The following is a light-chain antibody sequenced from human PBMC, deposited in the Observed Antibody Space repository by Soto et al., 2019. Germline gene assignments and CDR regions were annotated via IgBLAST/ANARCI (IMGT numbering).Light chain of an antibody. Sequence: AIRMTQSPSSLSSSVGDRVTISFLASQDIRNTLAWFQQKPGEAPKLLIFAASNLQSGVPSRFSGSGSVTDFTLAITSLQPEDFATYYCLQHYNFSWTFGQGTKVDIK. J-gene: IGKJ1*01. CDR3: LQHYNFSWT. V-gene: IGKV1-6*01. CDR2: AAS. CDR1: QDIRNT.